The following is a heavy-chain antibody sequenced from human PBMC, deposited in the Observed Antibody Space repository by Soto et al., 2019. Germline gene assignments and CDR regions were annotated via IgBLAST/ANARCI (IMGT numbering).Heavy chain of an antibody. D-gene: IGHD1-7*01. Sequence: EVQLVESGGDLVQPGGSLRLSCAASGFTVSSNYMSWVRQAPGKGLDWVSLISGGGSAYYADSVKGRFTISRDTSKNTLALQMNSLRAEDTAGYYCVRGELRPRCDSWGQGTLVTVSS. CDR3: VRGELRPRCDS. CDR2: ISGGGSA. J-gene: IGHJ4*02. CDR1: GFTVSSNY. V-gene: IGHV3-66*01.